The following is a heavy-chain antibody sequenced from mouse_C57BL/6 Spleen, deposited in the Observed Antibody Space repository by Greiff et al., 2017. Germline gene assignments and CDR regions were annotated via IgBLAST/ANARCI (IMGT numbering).Heavy chain of an antibody. CDR1: GYTFTDYY. V-gene: IGHV1-76*01. CDR2: IYPGSGNT. CDR3: ARRRGPDSSGPAWFAY. J-gene: IGHJ3*01. D-gene: IGHD3-2*02. Sequence: QVHVKQSGAELVRPGASVKLSCKASGYTFTDYYINWVKQRPGQGLEWIARIYPGSGNTYYNEKFKGKATLTAEKSSSTAYMQLSSLTSEDSAVYFCARRRGPDSSGPAWFAYWGQGTLVTVSA.